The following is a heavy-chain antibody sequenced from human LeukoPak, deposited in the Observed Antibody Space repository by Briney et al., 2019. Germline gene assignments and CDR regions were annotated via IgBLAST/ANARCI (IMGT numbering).Heavy chain of an antibody. CDR3: AKDNDYGDQIFDY. CDR2: ISSSSSYI. J-gene: IGHJ4*02. Sequence: GGSLRLSCAASGFTFSSYSMNWVRQAPGKGLEWVSSISSSSSYIYYADSVKGRFTISRDNSKNTLYLQMNSLRAEDTAVYYCAKDNDYGDQIFDYWGQGTLVTVSS. V-gene: IGHV3-21*04. CDR1: GFTFSSYS. D-gene: IGHD4-17*01.